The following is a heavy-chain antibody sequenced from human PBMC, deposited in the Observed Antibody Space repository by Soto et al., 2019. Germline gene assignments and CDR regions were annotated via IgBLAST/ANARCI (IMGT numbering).Heavy chain of an antibody. CDR1: GYNFTSYG. CDR2: IGAYNGNT. V-gene: IGHV1-18*01. J-gene: IGHJ4*02. D-gene: IGHD3-3*01. Sequence: QVQLVQSGAEVKKPGASVKVSCKASGYNFTSYGISWVRQEPGQGLEWMGWIGAYNGNTNYAQKLQGRVTMTTDTSTSTAYMALRSLISDYSAVYYCARDRYYDFWSGYYTDYWGQGTLVTVSS. CDR3: ARDRYYDFWSGYYTDY.